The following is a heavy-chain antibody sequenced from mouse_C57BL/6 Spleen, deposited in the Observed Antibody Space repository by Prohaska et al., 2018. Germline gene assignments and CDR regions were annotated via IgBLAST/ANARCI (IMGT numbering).Heavy chain of an antibody. CDR2: INPNNGGT. D-gene: IGHD1-1*01. CDR3: ARAGSSYYGSSYWYFDV. Sequence: HGKSLEWIGDINPNNGGTIYNQKFKGKATLTVDKSSSTAYMELRSLTSEDTAVYYCARAGSSYYGSSYWYFDVWGTGTTVTVSS. V-gene: IGHV1-18*01. J-gene: IGHJ1*03.